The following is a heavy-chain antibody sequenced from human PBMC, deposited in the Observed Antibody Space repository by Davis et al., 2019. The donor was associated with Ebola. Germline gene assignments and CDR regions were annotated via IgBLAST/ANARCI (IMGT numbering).Heavy chain of an antibody. D-gene: IGHD6-19*01. V-gene: IGHV3-23*01. CDR1: GFAFRNNA. CDR3: AKDMRSAVPGTPDY. CDR2: ISGSGART. Sequence: GRSLRLSCSASGFAFRNNAMNWVRQAPGKGLEWVSGISGSGARTFYANSVKGRFSISRDNYKDTLYLEINSLRAEDTAVYHCAKDMRSAVPGTPDYWGPGTRVTVSS. J-gene: IGHJ4*02.